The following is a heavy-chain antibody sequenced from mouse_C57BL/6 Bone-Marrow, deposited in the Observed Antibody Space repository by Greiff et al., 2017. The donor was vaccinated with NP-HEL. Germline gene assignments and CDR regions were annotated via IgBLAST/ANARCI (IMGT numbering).Heavy chain of an antibody. Sequence: VQLQQSGAELARPGASVKLSCKASGYTFTSYGISWVKQRTGQGLEWIGEIYPRSGNTYYNEKFKGKATLTADKSSSTAYMELRSLTSEDYAVYFCAREGYYVFAYWGQGTLVTVSA. D-gene: IGHD2-3*01. J-gene: IGHJ3*01. CDR3: AREGYYVFAY. CDR1: GYTFTSYG. CDR2: IYPRSGNT. V-gene: IGHV1-81*01.